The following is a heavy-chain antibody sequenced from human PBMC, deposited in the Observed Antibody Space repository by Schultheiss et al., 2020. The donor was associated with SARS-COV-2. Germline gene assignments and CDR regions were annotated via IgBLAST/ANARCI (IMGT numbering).Heavy chain of an antibody. J-gene: IGHJ4*02. CDR2: IYYGGST. D-gene: IGHD3-10*01. CDR1: GGSNSFHY. CDR3: ARSYYGSGSHLDY. Sequence: SETLSLTCSVSGGSNSFHYFSWIRQPPGKGLEWIGYIYYGGSTNYNPSLKSRVTISGDTSRKQFSLKLSSVTAADTAVYYCARSYYGSGSHLDYWGQGTLVTVSS. V-gene: IGHV4-59*11.